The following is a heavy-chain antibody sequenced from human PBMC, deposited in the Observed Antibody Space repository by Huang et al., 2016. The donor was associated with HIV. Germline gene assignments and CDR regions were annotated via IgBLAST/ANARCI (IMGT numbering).Heavy chain of an antibody. CDR2: MAYDGTTK. CDR1: GFPVSGYG. J-gene: IGHJ5*02. CDR3: LKDQVGP. Sequence: QVQLVESGGGMVQPGGSLGLSCATSGFPVSGYGLPWVRQTPGKGLEWVAFMAYDGTTKVYADSVEGRFTVSRDNSKSTLYLQMNSLRLEDTSIYYCLKDQVGPWGQGTLVTVSS. V-gene: IGHV3-30*02. D-gene: IGHD3-10*01.